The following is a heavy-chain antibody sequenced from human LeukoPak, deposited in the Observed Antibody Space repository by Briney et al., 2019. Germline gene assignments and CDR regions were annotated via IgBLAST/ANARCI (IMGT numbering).Heavy chain of an antibody. J-gene: IGHJ6*03. CDR1: GGSFSGSYY. V-gene: IGHV4-39*02. Sequence: SETLSLTCTVSGGSFSGSYYWVWIRQPPVKGLEWIGSIYSGGRIYYNPSLKSRVTVSLDTSKNRFSLKLSSVTAADTAVYYCARIQYQLLSYYYYYYMDVWGKGTTVTVSS. CDR3: ARIQYQLLSYYYYYYMDV. CDR2: IYSGGRI. D-gene: IGHD2-2*01.